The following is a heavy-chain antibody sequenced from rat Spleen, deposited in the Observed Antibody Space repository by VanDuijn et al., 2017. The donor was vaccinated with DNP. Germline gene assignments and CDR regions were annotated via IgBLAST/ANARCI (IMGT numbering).Heavy chain of an antibody. CDR2: ISPSGSRT. D-gene: IGHD1-4*01. J-gene: IGHJ4*01. CDR1: GFSFSTFP. V-gene: IGHV5-46*01. CDR3: ARWPGYNPPYAMDA. Sequence: EVQLVESGGGLVQPGRSMELSCVASGFSFSTFPMAWVRQAPTKGLEWVAAISPSGSRTYYTDSVKGRFTISRDDAKSSLYLQMNSLKSEDTATYYCARWPGYNPPYAMDAWGQGTSVTVSS.